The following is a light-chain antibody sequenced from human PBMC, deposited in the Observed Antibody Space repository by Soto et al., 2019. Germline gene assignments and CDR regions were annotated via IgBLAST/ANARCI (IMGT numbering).Light chain of an antibody. CDR3: GTWDGSLSAWV. Sequence: QSALTQPASVSGSPGQSITISCTGTSSDVGGYNYVSWYQQHPGKAPKLLIYEVTNRPSGVSNRFSGSKSGNTASLTISGLQAEDEAEYYCGTWDGSLSAWVFGGGTKLTVL. V-gene: IGLV2-14*03. J-gene: IGLJ3*02. CDR1: SSDVGGYNY. CDR2: EVT.